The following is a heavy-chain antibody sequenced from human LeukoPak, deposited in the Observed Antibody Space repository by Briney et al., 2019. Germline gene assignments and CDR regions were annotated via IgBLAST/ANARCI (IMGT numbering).Heavy chain of an antibody. D-gene: IGHD6-6*01. CDR1: GFTFSSYA. J-gene: IGHJ4*02. Sequence: PGGSLRLSCAASGFTFSSYAMSWVRQAPGKGLEWVSTISGSGGSTSYAESVKGRFTISRDNSKNSLYLQMNSLRAEDTAVYYCARHIRGSSSSCFDYWGQGTLVTVSS. V-gene: IGHV3-23*01. CDR3: ARHIRGSSSSCFDY. CDR2: ISGSGGST.